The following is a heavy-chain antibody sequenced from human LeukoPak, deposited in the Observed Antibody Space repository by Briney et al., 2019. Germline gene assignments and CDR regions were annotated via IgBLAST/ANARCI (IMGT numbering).Heavy chain of an antibody. CDR3: AKDPLVSSQEYFDY. CDR2: ISGSGGST. Sequence: PGGSLRLSCAASGFTFSSYEMSWVRQAPGKRLEWVSAISGSGGSTYYAESVKGRFTISRDNSKNTLYLQMNSLRAEDTAVYYCAKDPLVSSQEYFDYWGQGTLVTVSS. J-gene: IGHJ4*02. V-gene: IGHV3-23*01. CDR1: GFTFSSYE. D-gene: IGHD2-2*01.